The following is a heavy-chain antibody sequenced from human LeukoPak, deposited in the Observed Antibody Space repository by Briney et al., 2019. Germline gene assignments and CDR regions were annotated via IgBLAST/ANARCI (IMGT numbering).Heavy chain of an antibody. Sequence: SETLSLTCSVSGDSISSYYWSWTRQPPGKGLEWIGYTSYSGSTNYNPSLKSRVTISVDRSKNRFSLKLSSVTAADTAVYYCARVSRYSASWYYFDYWGQGTLVTVSS. CDR1: GDSISSYY. D-gene: IGHD6-13*01. CDR2: TSYSGST. V-gene: IGHV4-59*01. J-gene: IGHJ4*02. CDR3: ARVSRYSASWYYFDY.